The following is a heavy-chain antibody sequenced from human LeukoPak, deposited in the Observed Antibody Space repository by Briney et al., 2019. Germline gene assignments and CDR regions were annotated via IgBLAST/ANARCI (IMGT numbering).Heavy chain of an antibody. J-gene: IGHJ4*02. D-gene: IGHD3-3*01. CDR2: IKQDGSEK. V-gene: IGHV3-7*01. CDR1: GFTFSSYW. CDR3: ARDLRFYDY. Sequence: GGSLRLSCAASGFTFSSYWMSWVRRAAGKGLEWVANIKQDGSEKYYVDSVKGRFTISRDNAKSSLYLQMNSLRAEDTAVYYCARDLRFYDYWGQGTLVTVSS.